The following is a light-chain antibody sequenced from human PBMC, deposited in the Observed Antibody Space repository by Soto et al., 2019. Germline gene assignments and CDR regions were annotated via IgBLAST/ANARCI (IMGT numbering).Light chain of an antibody. CDR2: GAS. CDR1: QSVSGRH. V-gene: IGKV3-20*01. J-gene: IGKJ3*01. Sequence: EIVLTQSPASLSLSPGERATFPCRASQSVSGRHLAWYQQKPGQAPRLLIYGASSRATGIPDRFSGSGSGTDFTLTISRLEPEDFAVYYCQQYGSSPFTFGPGTKVDIK. CDR3: QQYGSSPFT.